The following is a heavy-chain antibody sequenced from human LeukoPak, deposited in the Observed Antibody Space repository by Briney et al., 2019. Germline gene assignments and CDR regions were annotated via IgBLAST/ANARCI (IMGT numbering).Heavy chain of an antibody. D-gene: IGHD3-22*01. CDR1: GFTFSSYA. CDR3: ARDYYDSSGYYPSPLDY. Sequence: PGGPLRLSCAASGFTFSSYAMHWVPQAPGKGREYVSAISSNGGSTYYANSVKGRFTISRDNSKNTLYLQMGSLRAEDMAVYYCARDYYDSSGYYPSPLDYWGQGTLVTVSS. J-gene: IGHJ4*02. V-gene: IGHV3-64*01. CDR2: ISSNGGST.